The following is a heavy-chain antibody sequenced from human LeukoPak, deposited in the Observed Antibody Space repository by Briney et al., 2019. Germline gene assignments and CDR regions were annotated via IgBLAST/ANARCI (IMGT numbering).Heavy chain of an antibody. V-gene: IGHV3-73*01. Sequence: GGSLKLSCAASGFTFSGSAMHWVRQASGEGLEWVGRIRSKANSYATAYAASVKGRFTISRDDSKNTAYLQMNSLKTEDTAVYYCTRVGEDVWGKGTTVAISS. CDR1: GFTFSGSA. J-gene: IGHJ6*04. CDR2: IRSKANSYAT. CDR3: TRVGEDV. D-gene: IGHD4-17*01.